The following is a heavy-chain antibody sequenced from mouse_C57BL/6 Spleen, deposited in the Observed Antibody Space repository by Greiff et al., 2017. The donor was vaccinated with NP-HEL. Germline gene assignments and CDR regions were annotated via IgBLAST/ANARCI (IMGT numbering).Heavy chain of an antibody. D-gene: IGHD1-1*01. CDR3: ARDLTTVAPGFAY. Sequence: EVQGVESGGGLVKPGGSLKLSCAASGFTFSSYAMSWVRQTPEKRLEWVATISDGGSYTYYPDNVKGRFTISRDNATNNLYLQMSHLKSEDTAIYYCARDLTTVAPGFAYWGQGTLVTVSA. CDR1: GFTFSSYA. CDR2: ISDGGSYT. J-gene: IGHJ3*01. V-gene: IGHV5-4*01.